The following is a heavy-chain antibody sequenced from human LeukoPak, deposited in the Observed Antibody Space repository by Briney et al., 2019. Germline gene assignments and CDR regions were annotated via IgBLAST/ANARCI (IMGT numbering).Heavy chain of an antibody. CDR1: GFTFSSYS. J-gene: IGHJ2*01. V-gene: IGHV3-48*02. D-gene: IGHD3-22*01. CDR2: ISSSSSTI. Sequence: GGSLRLSCAASGFTFSSYSMNWVRQAPGKGLEWVSYISSSSSTIYYADSVKGRLTISRGNAKNSLYLQMNSLRDEDTAVYYCARDGPFTYYYDSSGPIIGWYFDLWGRGTLVTVSS. CDR3: ARDGPFTYYYDSSGPIIGWYFDL.